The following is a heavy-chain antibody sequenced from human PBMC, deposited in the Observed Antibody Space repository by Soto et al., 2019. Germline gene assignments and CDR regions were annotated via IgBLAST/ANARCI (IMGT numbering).Heavy chain of an antibody. D-gene: IGHD6-13*01. CDR1: GFTFSSYA. V-gene: IGHV3-23*01. CDR3: AYSKVSSWSYYYYGMDV. CDR2: ISGSGGST. J-gene: IGHJ6*02. Sequence: GGSLRLSCAASGFTFSSYAMSWVRQAPGKGLEWVSAISGSGGSTYYADSVKGRFTISRDNSKNTLYLQMNSLRAEDTAVYYCAYSKVSSWSYYYYGMDVWGQGTTVTVSS.